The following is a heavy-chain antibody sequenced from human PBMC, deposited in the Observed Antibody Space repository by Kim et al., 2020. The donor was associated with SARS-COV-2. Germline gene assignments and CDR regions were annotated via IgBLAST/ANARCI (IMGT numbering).Heavy chain of an antibody. J-gene: IGHJ4*02. Sequence: SPSFQGQVTISADKSISTAYLQWSSLKASDTAMYYCARHDDIVATTWGYWGQGTLVTVSS. CDR3: ARHDDIVATTWGY. D-gene: IGHD5-12*01. V-gene: IGHV5-51*01.